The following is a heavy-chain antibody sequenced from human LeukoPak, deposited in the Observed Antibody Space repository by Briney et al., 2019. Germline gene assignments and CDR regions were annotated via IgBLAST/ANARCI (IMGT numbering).Heavy chain of an antibody. D-gene: IGHD3-10*02. CDR2: ISSSGSTI. Sequence: GGSLRLSCAASGFTFSSYEMKWVRPAPGKGLEWVSYISSSGSTIYYGDSVKGRFTISRDNAKNSLYLQMNSLRAEDTAVYYCAELGITMIGGVWGKGTTVTISS. CDR3: AELGITMIGGV. J-gene: IGHJ6*04. V-gene: IGHV3-48*03. CDR1: GFTFSSYE.